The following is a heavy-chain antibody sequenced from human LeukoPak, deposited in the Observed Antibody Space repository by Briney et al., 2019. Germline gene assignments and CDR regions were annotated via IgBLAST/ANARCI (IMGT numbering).Heavy chain of an antibody. D-gene: IGHD6-13*01. CDR3: ARLRAPAGKGQTILDN. CDR2: IYPGDSDT. CDR1: GYSFTSYW. J-gene: IGHJ4*02. V-gene: IGHV5-51*01. Sequence: GESLKISCKGSGYSFTSYWIGWVRQMPGKGLEWMGIIYPGDSDTRYSPSFQGQVTISADKSISTAYLQWSSLKASDTAMYYCARLRAPAGKGQTILDNGGKEPLVTVP.